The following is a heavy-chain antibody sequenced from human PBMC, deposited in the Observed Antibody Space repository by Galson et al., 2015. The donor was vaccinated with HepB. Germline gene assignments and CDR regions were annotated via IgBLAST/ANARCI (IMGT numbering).Heavy chain of an antibody. CDR2: ISGSGGYT. CDR1: GFTFSSYA. CDR3: ARARYYEGSGYYYSDN. J-gene: IGHJ4*02. Sequence: SLRLSCAASGFTFSSYAMSWVRQAPGKGLEWISVISGSGGYTYYADSVKGRFTISRDNSKNTLYLQMNSLRAEDTAVYYCARARYYEGSGYYYSDNWGQGTLVTVSS. V-gene: IGHV3-23*01. D-gene: IGHD3-22*01.